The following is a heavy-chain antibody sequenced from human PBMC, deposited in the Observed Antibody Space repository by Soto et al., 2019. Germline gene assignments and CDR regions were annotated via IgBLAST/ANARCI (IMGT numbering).Heavy chain of an antibody. CDR1: VYRFTSYW. Sequence: GESLKISCRTSVYRFTSYWIACVRQMPGKGLEWMGIIFPSDSDTRYSPSFQGQVTISADRSTSTVFLQWASLKASDTAVYFCARKDKSGYFNWFDPWGQGTLVTVSS. D-gene: IGHD3-22*01. CDR3: ARKDKSGYFNWFDP. V-gene: IGHV5-51*01. CDR2: IFPSDSDT. J-gene: IGHJ5*02.